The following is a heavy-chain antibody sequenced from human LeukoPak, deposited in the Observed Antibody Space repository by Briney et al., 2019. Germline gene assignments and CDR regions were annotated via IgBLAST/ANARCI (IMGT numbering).Heavy chain of an antibody. V-gene: IGHV4-34*01. J-gene: IGHJ4*02. CDR1: GGSFSGYY. Sequence: PSETLSLTCAVYGGSFSGYYWSWIRQPPGKGLEWIGEINHSGSTNYNPSPKSRVTISVDTSKNQFSPKLSSVTAADTAVYYCARSSGWYLLDYWGQGTLVAVSS. CDR3: ARSSGWYLLDY. D-gene: IGHD6-19*01. CDR2: INHSGST.